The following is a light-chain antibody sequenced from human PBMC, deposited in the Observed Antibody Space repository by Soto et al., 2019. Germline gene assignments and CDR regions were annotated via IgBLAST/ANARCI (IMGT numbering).Light chain of an antibody. Sequence: DIVMTQSPDSLAVSLGERATINCKSSQSVLYSSNNKNYLAWYQQKPGQPPKLLVYWASTRESGVPDRFSGSGSVTDFTLTISSLQAEDVAVYYCQQYHSTPWTFGHGTKVEI. CDR1: QSVLYSSNNKNY. J-gene: IGKJ1*01. CDR3: QQYHSTPWT. V-gene: IGKV4-1*01. CDR2: WAS.